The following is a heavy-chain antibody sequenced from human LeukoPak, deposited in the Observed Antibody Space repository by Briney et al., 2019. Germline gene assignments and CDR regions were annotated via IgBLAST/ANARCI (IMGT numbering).Heavy chain of an antibody. J-gene: IGHJ4*02. V-gene: IGHV4-4*07. CDR1: GGYISSHY. CDR3: ARDVPASIATYYFDY. Sequence: SETLSLTCIVSGGYISSHYWSWIRKPAGKGLEWIGRIYTSGSTNYNPSLKSRVTMSLDTSKNQFSLKLSSVTAADTAVYYCARDVPASIATYYFDYWGQGTLVTVSS. D-gene: IGHD6-6*01. CDR2: IYTSGST.